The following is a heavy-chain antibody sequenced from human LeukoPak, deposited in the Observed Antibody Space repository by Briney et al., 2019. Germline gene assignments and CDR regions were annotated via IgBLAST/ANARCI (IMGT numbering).Heavy chain of an antibody. CDR2: ISGTGGST. CDR3: ARGLGGYTSSQAY. D-gene: IGHD6-13*01. Sequence: GGSLRLSCAASGFTFSSYAMSWVRQAPGKGLEWVSAISGTGGSTFYADSVKGRFTISRDNAKNTLYLQMNSLRAEDTAVYYCARGLGGYTSSQAYWGQGTLVTVSS. CDR1: GFTFSSYA. V-gene: IGHV3-23*01. J-gene: IGHJ4*02.